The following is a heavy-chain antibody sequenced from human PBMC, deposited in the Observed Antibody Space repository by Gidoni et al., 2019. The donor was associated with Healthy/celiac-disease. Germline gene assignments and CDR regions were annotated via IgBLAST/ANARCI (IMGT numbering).Heavy chain of an antibody. Sequence: QVQLVQSGAEVKKPGSSVKVSCKASGGTFSSYAISWVRQAPGQGLEWMGGIIPIFGTATYEQKFQGRVTITADKSTSTAYRELSSLRSEDTAVYYCARAPHVSYGMDVWCQGTTVTVSS. J-gene: IGHJ6*02. CDR3: ARAPHVSYGMDV. CDR2: IIPIFGTA. CDR1: GGTFSSYA. V-gene: IGHV1-69*06.